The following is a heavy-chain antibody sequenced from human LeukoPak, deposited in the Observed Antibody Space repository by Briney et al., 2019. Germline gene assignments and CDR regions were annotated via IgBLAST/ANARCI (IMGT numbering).Heavy chain of an antibody. Sequence: ASVKVSCKASGYTFTSYGISWVRQAPGQGLEWMGWISAYNGNTNYAQKLQGRVTMTTDTSTSTAYMELRSLRSDDTVVYYCARAPKVVPGTGYYYMDVWGKGTTVTVSS. V-gene: IGHV1-18*01. CDR3: ARAPKVVPGTGYYYMDV. CDR1: GYTFTSYG. D-gene: IGHD2-2*01. CDR2: ISAYNGNT. J-gene: IGHJ6*03.